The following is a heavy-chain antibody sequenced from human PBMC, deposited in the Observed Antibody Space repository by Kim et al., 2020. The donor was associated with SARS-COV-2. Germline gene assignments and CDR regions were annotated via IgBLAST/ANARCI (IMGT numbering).Heavy chain of an antibody. Sequence: GGSLRLSCAASGFTFDDYTMHWVRQAPGKGLEWVSLISWDGGSTYYADSVKGRFTISRDNSKNSLYLQMNSLRTEDTALYYCAKDIPYYYDSSGYREYYFDYWGQGTLVTVSS. CDR3: AKDIPYYYDSSGYREYYFDY. V-gene: IGHV3-43*01. J-gene: IGHJ4*02. D-gene: IGHD3-22*01. CDR1: GFTFDDYT. CDR2: ISWDGGST.